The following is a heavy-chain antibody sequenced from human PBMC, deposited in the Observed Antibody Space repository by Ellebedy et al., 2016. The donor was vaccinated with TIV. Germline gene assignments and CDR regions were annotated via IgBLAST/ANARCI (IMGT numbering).Heavy chain of an antibody. Sequence: GGSLRLXXAASGFAFSSYNMDWVRQAPGKGLEWVSSISSTNSYTYYADSVKGRFTISRDNAKDSLYLQMDSLRAEDTAVYYCAREGDYGDYPYYFDYWGQGTLVTVSS. V-gene: IGHV3-21*01. CDR3: AREGDYGDYPYYFDY. CDR1: GFAFSSYN. J-gene: IGHJ4*02. D-gene: IGHD4-17*01. CDR2: ISSTNSYT.